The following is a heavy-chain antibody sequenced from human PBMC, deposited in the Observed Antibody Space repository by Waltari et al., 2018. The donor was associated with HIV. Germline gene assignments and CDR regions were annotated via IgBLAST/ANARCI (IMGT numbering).Heavy chain of an antibody. V-gene: IGHV3-66*02. Sequence: EVQLVQSGGGMVQPGGSLRLSCAASGFSVSSHYMAWVRQIPGKGLEWLSLIYGDEITDYADSVKGRFTVSRDNSKNTLLLQMNSLRPEDTAVYYCVREIALLLSGSDFDYYGMDVWGQGTTVSVSS. CDR3: VREIALLLSGSDFDYYGMDV. CDR2: IYGDEIT. J-gene: IGHJ6*02. CDR1: GFSVSSHY. D-gene: IGHD1-26*01.